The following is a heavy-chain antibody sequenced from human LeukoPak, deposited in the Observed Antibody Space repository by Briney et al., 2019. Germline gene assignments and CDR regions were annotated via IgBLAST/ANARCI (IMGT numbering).Heavy chain of an antibody. Sequence: SETLSLTCTVSGGSISSYHWSWIRQPPGKGLEWMGYIYYTGSTNYSPSLKSRVTIPVDTSKNQFSLQLSSVTAADTAVYYCARQDGRLWGQGTLVTVSS. V-gene: IGHV4-59*08. CDR3: ARQDGRL. CDR1: GGSISSYH. J-gene: IGHJ1*01. CDR2: IYYTGST.